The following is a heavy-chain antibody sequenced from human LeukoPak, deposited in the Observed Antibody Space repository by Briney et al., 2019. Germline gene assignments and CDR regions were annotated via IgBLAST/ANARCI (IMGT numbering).Heavy chain of an antibody. J-gene: IGHJ4*02. D-gene: IGHD4-17*01. Sequence: PGGSLRLSCAASGFTFSSYAMHWVRQAPGKGLEWVAVISYDGSNKYYADSVKGRFTISRDNSKNTLYLQMNSLRAEDTAVYYCARGVYGDYKFDYWGQGTLVTVSS. CDR3: ARGVYGDYKFDY. CDR1: GFTFSSYA. CDR2: ISYDGSNK. V-gene: IGHV3-30-3*01.